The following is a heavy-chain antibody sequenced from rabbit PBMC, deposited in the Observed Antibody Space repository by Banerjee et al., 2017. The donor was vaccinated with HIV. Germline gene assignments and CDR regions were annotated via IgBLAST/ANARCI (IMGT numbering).Heavy chain of an antibody. CDR3: ATDLVGVGAWNL. CDR2: IYSTNGKI. V-gene: IGHV1S45*01. Sequence: QQQLEESGGGLVKPEGSLTLTCKASGFSLNDNYVMRWVRQAPGKGQEWIASIYSTNGKIYYATWAKGRFPISKASSAAVTLQMTSMTAAGTATYFCATDLVGVGAWNLWGPGTLVTVS. D-gene: IGHD3-3*01. J-gene: IGHJ4*01. CDR1: GFSLNDNYV.